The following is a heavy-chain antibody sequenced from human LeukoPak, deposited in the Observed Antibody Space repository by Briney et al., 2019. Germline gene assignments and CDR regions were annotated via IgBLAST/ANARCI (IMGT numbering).Heavy chain of an antibody. CDR1: GHSFTSYW. Sequence: GESLKISCKGSGHSFTSYWIGWVRQMPGKGLEWMGIIYPGDSDTRYSPSFQGQVTISADKSISTAYLQWSSLKASDTAMYYCARPAEEPQGSGAFGIWGQGTMVTVSS. V-gene: IGHV5-51*01. CDR2: IYPGDSDT. CDR3: ARPAEEPQGSGAFGI. D-gene: IGHD2-2*01. J-gene: IGHJ3*02.